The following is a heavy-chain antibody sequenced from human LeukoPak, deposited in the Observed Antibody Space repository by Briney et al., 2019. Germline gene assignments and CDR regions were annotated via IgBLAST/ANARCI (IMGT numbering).Heavy chain of an antibody. CDR3: ARDVSGEYDSASRIHHDS. Sequence: GGSLRLSCAASGFIFSNYWMTWVRQAPGKGLEWVANIKQDGSERKYVDSVKGRFIISRDNAKKSLFLQLNSLRAEDTAVYYCARDVSGEYDSASRIHHDSWGQGTLVSVSS. CDR1: GFIFSNYW. V-gene: IGHV3-7*01. CDR2: IKQDGSER. D-gene: IGHD6-25*01. J-gene: IGHJ4*02.